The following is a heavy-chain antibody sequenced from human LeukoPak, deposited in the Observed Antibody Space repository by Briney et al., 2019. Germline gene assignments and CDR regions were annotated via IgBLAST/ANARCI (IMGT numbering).Heavy chain of an antibody. CDR3: ARDTLYVHYYYGMDV. CDR1: GGSISSYY. CDR2: IYYSGST. V-gene: IGHV4-59*12. J-gene: IGHJ6*01. Sequence: SETLSLTCTVSGGSISSYYWSWIRQTPGKGLEWIGYIYYSGSTNYNPSLKRRVTMSVATSKNQFSLKLSSVTAADTAVYYCARDTLYVHYYYGMDVWGEGTTVSVSS. D-gene: IGHD3-10*02.